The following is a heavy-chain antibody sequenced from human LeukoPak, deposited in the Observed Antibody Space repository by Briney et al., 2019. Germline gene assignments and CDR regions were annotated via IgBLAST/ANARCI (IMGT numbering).Heavy chain of an antibody. V-gene: IGHV4-31*03. J-gene: IGHJ5*02. CDR1: GVSISSGGYY. D-gene: IGHD6-13*01. CDR3: ARCFGTGDWFDP. CDR2: IYYSGNT. Sequence: SQTLSLTCTVSGVSISSGGYYWSWIRQHPGQGLEWIGYIYYSGNTYYNPSLKSRVTISLDTSKNQFSLKLSSVTAADTAVYYCARCFGTGDWFDPWGQGTLVTVSS.